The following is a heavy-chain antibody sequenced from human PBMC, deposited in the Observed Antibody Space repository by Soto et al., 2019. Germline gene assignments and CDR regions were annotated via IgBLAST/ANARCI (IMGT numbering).Heavy chain of an antibody. J-gene: IGHJ4*02. CDR2: INPKSGGT. CDR3: ARGGTFAYDTSGYSVY. D-gene: IGHD3-22*01. V-gene: IGHV1-2*02. Sequence: ASVKFSWNSSGNTFSSCCMPWVRQAPGQGLEWMGWINPKSGGTLYAQKFQGRVTMTRDTSISTAYMELSRLRSDDTAVYYCARGGTFAYDTSGYSVYWGQGTLVTDSS. CDR1: GNTFSSCC.